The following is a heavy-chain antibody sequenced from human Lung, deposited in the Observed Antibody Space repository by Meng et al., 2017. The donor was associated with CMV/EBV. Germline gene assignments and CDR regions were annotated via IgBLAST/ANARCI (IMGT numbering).Heavy chain of an antibody. CDR3: VRLAPDVNYFDN. D-gene: IGHD2-2*01. CDR2: IYSSGLT. V-gene: IGHV4-4*07. Sequence: QVHLQESGPGLVKPSETLSLTCSVSGGSVIGYYWNWIRQPAGKGLEWIGRIYSSGLTHYNPSLENRITMSVDTSKNHFSLDLTSVTAADTARYYCVRLAPDVNYFDNWGQGTLVTVPS. CDR1: GGSVIGYY. J-gene: IGHJ4*02.